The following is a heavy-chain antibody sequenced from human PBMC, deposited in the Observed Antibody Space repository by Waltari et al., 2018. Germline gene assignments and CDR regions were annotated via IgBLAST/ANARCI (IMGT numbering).Heavy chain of an antibody. D-gene: IGHD6-13*01. CDR1: GGSISSHY. V-gene: IGHV4-59*11. CDR2: IYYSGST. CDR3: ARLRLVAAAGRPDYFDY. Sequence: QVQLQESGPGLVKPSETLSLTCTVSGGSISSHYWLWIRQPPGKGLEWIGYIYYSGSTNYNPSLKSRVTISVDTSKNQFSLKLSSVTAADTAVYYCARLRLVAAAGRPDYFDYWGQGTLVTVSS. J-gene: IGHJ4*02.